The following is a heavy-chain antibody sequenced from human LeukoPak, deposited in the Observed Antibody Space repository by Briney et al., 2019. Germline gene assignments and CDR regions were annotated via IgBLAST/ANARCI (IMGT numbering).Heavy chain of an antibody. CDR1: GGSISSSNW. CDR3: TRGAGWLIDY. Sequence: SETLSLTCAVSGGSISSSNWWSWVRQPPGKGLEWIGEIYHSGSTNYNPSLKSRVTISADTSKNQFSLKLNSVTAADTAAYYCTRGAGWLIDYWGQGILVTVSS. J-gene: IGHJ4*02. V-gene: IGHV4-4*02. CDR2: IYHSGST. D-gene: IGHD3-16*01.